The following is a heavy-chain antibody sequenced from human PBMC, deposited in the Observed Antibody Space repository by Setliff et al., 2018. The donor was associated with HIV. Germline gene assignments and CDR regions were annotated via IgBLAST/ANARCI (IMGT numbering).Heavy chain of an antibody. V-gene: IGHV3-48*03. CDR1: EFTFSTYE. CDR2: ISSSGSTI. D-gene: IGHD6-6*01. J-gene: IGHJ6*02. CDR3: ARDKSSVLYYYYGMDV. Sequence: GGSLRLSCAASEFTFSTYEMNWVRQAPGKGLEWVSYISSSGSTIYYADSVKGRFTISRDNAKNSLYLQMNSLRAEDTAVYYCARDKSSVLYYYYGMDVWGQGTTVTVSS.